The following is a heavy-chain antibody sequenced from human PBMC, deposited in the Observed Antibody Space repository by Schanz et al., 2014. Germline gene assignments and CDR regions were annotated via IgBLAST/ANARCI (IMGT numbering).Heavy chain of an antibody. V-gene: IGHV3-21*02. CDR3: AKELRPGTERPRGNFDY. CDR1: GFTVSAYS. Sequence: VQLVESGGGVVQPGGSLRLSCAASGFTVSAYSANWVRQAPGKGLEWVSSISSSGGHIYYADSVKGRFTITRDIAKNSLSLQMNSLRAEDTAVYYCAKELRPGTERPRGNFDYWGQGTLVTVSS. D-gene: IGHD1-7*01. J-gene: IGHJ4*02. CDR2: ISSSGGHI.